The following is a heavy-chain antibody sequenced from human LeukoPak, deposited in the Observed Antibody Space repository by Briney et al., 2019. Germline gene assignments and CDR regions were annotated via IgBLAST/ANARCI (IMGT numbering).Heavy chain of an antibody. J-gene: IGHJ6*02. V-gene: IGHV3-66*02. CDR1: GFTDSSNY. CDR3: AREIVEMATFHYYYGMDV. CDR2: IYSGGST. D-gene: IGHD5-24*01. Sequence: GGSLRLSCAASGFTDSSNYMSWVRQAPGKGREWVSVIYSGGSTYYADSVKGRFTISRDNSKNTLYLQMNSLRAEDTAVYYCAREIVEMATFHYYYGMDVWGQGTTVTVSS.